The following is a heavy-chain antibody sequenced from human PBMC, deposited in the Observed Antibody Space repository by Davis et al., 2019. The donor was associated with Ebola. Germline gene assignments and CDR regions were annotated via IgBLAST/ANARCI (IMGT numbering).Heavy chain of an antibody. CDR1: GFSFSTYW. D-gene: IGHD5-12*01. CDR2: IKPVGSAI. V-gene: IGHV3-7*01. Sequence: GESLKISCAASGFSFSTYWMNWVRQAPGKGLEWVATIKPVGSAIYYVDFVKGRFTISRENTKNSLYLQMNSPRDEDTDVYSCTRDSGYYRLHDWGQGALVTVSS. J-gene: IGHJ4*02. CDR3: TRDSGYYRLHD.